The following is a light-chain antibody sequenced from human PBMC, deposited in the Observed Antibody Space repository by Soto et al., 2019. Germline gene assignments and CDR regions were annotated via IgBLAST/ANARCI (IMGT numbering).Light chain of an antibody. Sequence: DIVMTQSPDSLAVSLGERATINCKSSQSLLYSSNNKNYLAWYQQKPGQPPKLLIYWASTRESGVPDRLSGSGSGTDFTLTISSLQPEEVAVYYCQQYYTTPYTFGQGTKVEIK. CDR2: WAS. CDR3: QQYYTTPYT. V-gene: IGKV4-1*01. J-gene: IGKJ2*01. CDR1: QSLLYSSNNKNY.